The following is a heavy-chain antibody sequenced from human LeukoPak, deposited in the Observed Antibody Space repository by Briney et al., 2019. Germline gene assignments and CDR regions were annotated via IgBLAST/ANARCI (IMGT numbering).Heavy chain of an antibody. V-gene: IGHV1-69*13. CDR2: IIPIFGTA. CDR1: GGTFSSYA. J-gene: IGHJ4*02. D-gene: IGHD5-18*01. CDR3: ARETRAMRLLMEWDY. Sequence: ASVKVSCKASGGTFSSYAISWVRQAPGQGLEWMGGIIPIFGTANYAQKFQGRVTITADESTSTAYMELSSLRSEDTAVYYCARETRAMRLLMEWDYWGQGTLVTVSS.